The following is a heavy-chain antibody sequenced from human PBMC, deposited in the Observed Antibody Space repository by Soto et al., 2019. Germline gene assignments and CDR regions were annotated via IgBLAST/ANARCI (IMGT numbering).Heavy chain of an antibody. J-gene: IGHJ4*02. CDR1: GDSISSYY. Sequence: QVQLQESGPGLVKPSETLSLTCTVSGDSISSYYWSWFRQPPGKGLQWIGYVSNGGGTNYNPSLWGRVTISLDTSKNQFSLGLSSVTAGDTAVYFCARGSINVGAEVNDCWGQGTLVTVSS. CDR2: VSNGGGT. V-gene: IGHV4-59*01. CDR3: ARGSINVGAEVNDC. D-gene: IGHD1-26*01.